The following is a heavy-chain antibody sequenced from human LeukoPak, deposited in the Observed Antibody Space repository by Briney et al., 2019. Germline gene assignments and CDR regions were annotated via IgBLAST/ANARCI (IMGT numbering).Heavy chain of an antibody. CDR2: IKQDGSDK. CDR1: GFTFSTYW. J-gene: IGHJ4*02. Sequence: GGSLRLSCAASGFTFSTYWMSWVRQAPGKGLEWVANIKQDGSDKFYVDSVKGRFTISRDNAKNSMYLQMNGLRAEDTAVYYCARVLPVASRDYWGQGTLVTVSS. D-gene: IGHD2-2*01. CDR3: ARVLPVASRDY. V-gene: IGHV3-7*01.